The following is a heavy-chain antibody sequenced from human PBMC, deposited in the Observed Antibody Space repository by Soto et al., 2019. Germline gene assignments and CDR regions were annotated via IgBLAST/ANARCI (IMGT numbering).Heavy chain of an antibody. D-gene: IGHD2-15*01. CDR3: ARSSGAVGLDV. V-gene: IGHV4-59*01. CDR2: IYYSGAT. J-gene: IGHJ6*02. CDR1: GGSIRTYY. Sequence: QVQLQESGPGLVKPSEILSLTCTVSGGSIRTYYWSWIRQPPGKGLQWIGDIYYSGATNYNFSLKRRVTISVDTSKNQFSLRLNSVTAADTAMYYCARSSGAVGLDVWGQGTMVTVSS.